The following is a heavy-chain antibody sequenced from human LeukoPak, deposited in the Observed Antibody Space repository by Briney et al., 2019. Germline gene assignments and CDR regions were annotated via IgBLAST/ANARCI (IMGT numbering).Heavy chain of an antibody. CDR1: GYTFTGYY. CDR3: ARDALSYDYSWGSYGHLGIDP. V-gene: IGHV1-46*01. J-gene: IGHJ5*02. CDR2: INPSGGTT. D-gene: IGHD3-16*01. Sequence: GASVKVSCKASGYTFTGYYMHWVRQAPGQGLEWMGIINPSGGTTDYAQKFHGRITVTRDTSTSTVYMELTSLTSEDTAVYYCARDALSYDYSWGSYGHLGIDPWGQGTLVTVSS.